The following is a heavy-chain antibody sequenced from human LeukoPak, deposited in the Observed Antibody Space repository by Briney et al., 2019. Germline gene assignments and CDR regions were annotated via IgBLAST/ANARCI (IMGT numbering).Heavy chain of an antibody. CDR2: ISGSGGST. D-gene: IGHD2-2*01. J-gene: IGHJ4*02. V-gene: IGHV3-23*01. Sequence: GGSLRLSCAASGFTFGSYAMSWVRQAPGKGLEWVSAISGSGGSTYYADSVKGRFTISRDNSKNTLYLQMNSLRAEDTAVYYCAAGYCSSTSCYQFDYWGQGTLVTVSS. CDR3: AAGYCSSTSCYQFDY. CDR1: GFTFGSYA.